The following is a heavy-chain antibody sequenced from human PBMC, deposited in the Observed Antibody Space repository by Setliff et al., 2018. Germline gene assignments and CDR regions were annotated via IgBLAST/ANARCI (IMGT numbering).Heavy chain of an antibody. CDR1: GYTFTGYY. J-gene: IGHJ4*02. CDR3: ARSSGSYHTYYFDY. CDR2: INPNSGGT. D-gene: IGHD1-26*01. V-gene: IGHV1-2*02. Sequence: GASVKVSCKASGYTFTGYYMHWVRQAPGQGLEWMGWINPNSGGTNYAQKFQGRVTMTRDTSISTAYMELSRLRSDDTAVYCCARSSGSYHTYYFDYWGQGTLVTVS.